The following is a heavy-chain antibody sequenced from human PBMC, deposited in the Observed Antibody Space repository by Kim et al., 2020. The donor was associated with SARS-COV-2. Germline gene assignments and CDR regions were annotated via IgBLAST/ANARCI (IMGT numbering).Heavy chain of an antibody. D-gene: IGHD1-7*01. CDR3: ARGTHGSPADAFDI. CDR2: IIPIFGTA. CDR1: GGTFSSYA. Sequence: SVKVSCKASGGTFSSYAISWVRQAPGQGLEWMGGIIPIFGTANYAQKFQGRVTITADESTSTAYMELSSLRSEDTAVYYCARGTHGSPADAFDIWGQGTMVTVSS. V-gene: IGHV1-69*13. J-gene: IGHJ3*02.